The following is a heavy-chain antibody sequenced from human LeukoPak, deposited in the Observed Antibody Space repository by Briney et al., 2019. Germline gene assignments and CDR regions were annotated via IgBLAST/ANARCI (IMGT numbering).Heavy chain of an antibody. CDR3: ARDYDVLTAYPPTQLFDP. V-gene: IGHV4-59*12. CDR1: GGSISSYY. Sequence: SETLSLTCSVSGGSISSYYCTWIRQTPGKGLEWIGYMSYSGSTNYNPSLKSRVTISVDTSKNQFSLKLNSVTAADTAVYYCARDYDVLTAYPPTQLFDPWGQGTLVTVSS. CDR2: MSYSGST. D-gene: IGHD3-9*01. J-gene: IGHJ5*02.